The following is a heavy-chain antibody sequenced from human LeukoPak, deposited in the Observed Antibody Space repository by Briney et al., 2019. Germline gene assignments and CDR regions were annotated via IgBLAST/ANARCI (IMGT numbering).Heavy chain of an antibody. CDR3: ARDSDGEGYYFDF. D-gene: IGHD4-17*01. CDR2: IYKSEST. V-gene: IGHV4-4*07. Sequence: SETLSLTCAVSSASITRYYWSWIRQPAGKGLEWIGRIYKSESTNYSPSLKSRVTMSVDTSKNQFSLKMTSVTAADTAVYFCARDSDGEGYYFDFWGQGTLVTVSS. J-gene: IGHJ4*02. CDR1: SASITRYY.